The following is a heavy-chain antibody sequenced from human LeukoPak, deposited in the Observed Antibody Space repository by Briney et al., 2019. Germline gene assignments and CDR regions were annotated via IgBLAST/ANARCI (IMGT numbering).Heavy chain of an antibody. D-gene: IGHD1-26*01. CDR2: ISISSTTI. J-gene: IGHJ4*02. Sequence: GGSLRLSCLASGFTFSGYSMNWVRQAPGKGLEWVSYISISSTTINYADTVKGRFTISRDNAKNSLYLQMNSLRDEDTAVYYCARVMYGGISYSVDYWGQGTLVTVSS. CDR1: GFTFSGYS. CDR3: ARVMYGGISYSVDY. V-gene: IGHV3-48*02.